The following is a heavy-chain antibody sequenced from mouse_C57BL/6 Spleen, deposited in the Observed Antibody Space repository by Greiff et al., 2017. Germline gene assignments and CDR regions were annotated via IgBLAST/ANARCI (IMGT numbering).Heavy chain of an antibody. Sequence: VQLQQSGAELVRPGASVKLSCTASGFNIKDYYMHWVKQRPEQGLEWIGRIDPEDGDTEYAPKFQGKATMTADTSSNTAYLQLSSLTSEDTAVYYCTCYYGNCTFDYWGQGTTLTVSS. J-gene: IGHJ2*01. V-gene: IGHV14-1*01. CDR2: IDPEDGDT. CDR3: TCYYGNCTFDY. D-gene: IGHD2-1*01. CDR1: GFNIKDYY.